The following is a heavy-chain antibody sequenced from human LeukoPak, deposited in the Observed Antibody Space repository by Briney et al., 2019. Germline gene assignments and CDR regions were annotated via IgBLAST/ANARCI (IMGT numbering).Heavy chain of an antibody. CDR3: ARPKTTVVTPTFGFHYYHYMDV. D-gene: IGHD4-23*01. J-gene: IGHJ6*03. Sequence: PSETLSLTCAVYGGSLSGYSWSWIRQPPGKGLEWIGEISHSGSATYNPSLESRVTISLDTSNNQFSLKLTSPTAADTAVFYCARPKTTVVTPTFGFHYYHYMDVWGNGTTVTVSS. CDR1: GGSLSGYS. CDR2: ISHSGSA. V-gene: IGHV4-34*01.